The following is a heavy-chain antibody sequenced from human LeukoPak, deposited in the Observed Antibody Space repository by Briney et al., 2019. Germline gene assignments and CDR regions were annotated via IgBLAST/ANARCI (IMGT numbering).Heavy chain of an antibody. CDR1: GFTFSSYA. Sequence: GGSLRLSCAASGFTFSSYAMSRVRQAPGKGLEWDSATSGSGGSTYYADSVKGRFTISRDNSKNTLYLQMNSLRAEDTAVYYCAKDLYLQWLVPFSTGIYFDYWGQGTLVTVSS. CDR3: AKDLYLQWLVPFSTGIYFDY. J-gene: IGHJ4*02. D-gene: IGHD6-19*01. V-gene: IGHV3-23*01. CDR2: TSGSGGST.